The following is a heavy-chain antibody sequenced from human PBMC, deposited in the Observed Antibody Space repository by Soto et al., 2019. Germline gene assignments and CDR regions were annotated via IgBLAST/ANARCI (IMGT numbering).Heavy chain of an antibody. V-gene: IGHV4-59*01. D-gene: IGHD5-18*01. J-gene: IGHJ6*02. CDR1: GGSISSYY. CDR2: IYYSGST. Sequence: SETLSLTCTVSGGSISSYYWSWIRQPPGKGLEWIGYIYYSGSTNYNPSLKSRVTISVDTSKNQFSLKLSSVTAADTAVYYCARGNLRGGYSYGYDPSTYYYGMDVWGQGTTVTVSS. CDR3: ARGNLRGGYSYGYDPSTYYYGMDV.